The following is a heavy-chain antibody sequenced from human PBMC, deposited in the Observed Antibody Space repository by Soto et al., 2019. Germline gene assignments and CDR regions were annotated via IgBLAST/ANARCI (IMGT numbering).Heavy chain of an antibody. CDR1: GYSFTSYW. V-gene: IGHV5-10-1*01. D-gene: IGHD5-12*01. CDR3: ARLAPLFDSRLPYYYYGMDV. J-gene: IGHJ6*02. CDR2: IDPSDFYT. Sequence: PGESLKISCKGSGYSFTSYWISWVRQMPGKGLEWMGRIDPSDFYTNYSPSFQGHVTISADKSISIAFLQWSSLKASDTAMYYFARLAPLFDSRLPYYYYGMDVWGQGTTVTVSS.